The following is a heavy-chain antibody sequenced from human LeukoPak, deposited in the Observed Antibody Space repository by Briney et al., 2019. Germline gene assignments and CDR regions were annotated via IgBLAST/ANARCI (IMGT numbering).Heavy chain of an antibody. CDR3: ARIHSEIDWYFDL. CDR2: IYTSGST. V-gene: IGHV4-4*07. Sequence: PSETLSLTCTVSGGPISSSYWSWIRQPAGEGLEWIGRIYTSGSTNYNPSLKGRVTMSVDTSKNQFSLKLSSVTAADTAVYYCARIHSEIDWYFDLWGRGTLVTVSS. CDR1: GGPISSSY. J-gene: IGHJ2*01. D-gene: IGHD3-10*01.